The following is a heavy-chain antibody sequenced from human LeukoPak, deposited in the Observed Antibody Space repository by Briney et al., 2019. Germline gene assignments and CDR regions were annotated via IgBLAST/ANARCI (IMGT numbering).Heavy chain of an antibody. CDR2: IYYSGST. CDR1: GGSISSGGYY. CDR3: ARDQVVVPAAMDGESAYYYYYGMDV. D-gene: IGHD2-2*01. Sequence: KTSETPSLTCTVSGGSISSGGYYWSWIRQHPGKGLEWIGYIYYSGSTYYNPSLKSRVTISVDTSKNQFSLKLSSVTAADTAVYYCARDQVVVPAAMDGESAYYYYYGMDVWGQGTTVTVSS. J-gene: IGHJ6*02. V-gene: IGHV4-31*03.